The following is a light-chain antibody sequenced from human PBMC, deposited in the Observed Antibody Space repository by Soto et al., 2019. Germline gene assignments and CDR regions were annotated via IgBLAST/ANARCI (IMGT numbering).Light chain of an antibody. CDR1: QSVSSSN. Sequence: EIVLTQSPGTLSLSPGEGATRSCRASQSVSSSNLAWYQHKLGHAPRLVMYGASSRATGIPDRFSCSGSGTDVTLTISRLEPEDFAIYYCQQYGSSPLSFGQGTKLEIK. V-gene: IGKV3-20*01. J-gene: IGKJ2*03. CDR3: QQYGSSPLS. CDR2: GAS.